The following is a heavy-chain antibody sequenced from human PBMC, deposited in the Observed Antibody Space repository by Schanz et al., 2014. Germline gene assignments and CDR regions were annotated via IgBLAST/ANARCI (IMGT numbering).Heavy chain of an antibody. D-gene: IGHD3-22*01. Sequence: VQLLESGGGLVQPGGSLKLSCSASGFTFRNYALSWVRQAPGKGLAWVSAISGSGGSTYYADSVKGRFTISRDNSNHTLYLQMSSLRAEDTAVYYCAKVWGSDYFYPFDYWGQGTLVTVSS. CDR3: AKVWGSDYFYPFDY. J-gene: IGHJ4*02. CDR1: GFTFRNYA. CDR2: ISGSGGST. V-gene: IGHV3-23*01.